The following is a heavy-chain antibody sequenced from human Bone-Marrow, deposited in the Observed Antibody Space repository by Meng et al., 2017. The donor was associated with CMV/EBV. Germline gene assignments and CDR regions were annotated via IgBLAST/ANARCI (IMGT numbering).Heavy chain of an antibody. V-gene: IGHV3-11*04. J-gene: IGHJ6*02. CDR2: ISRSGSTI. D-gene: IGHD3-3*01. CDR1: GFTFSDYY. Sequence: GESLKISCAASGFTFSDYYMSWIRQAPGKGLEWVSYISRSGSTIYYADSVKGRFTISRDNANNSLFLQMNSLRAEDTAVYYCARDVRFSTPRYGLDVWGQGTTVTASS. CDR3: ARDVRFSTPRYGLDV.